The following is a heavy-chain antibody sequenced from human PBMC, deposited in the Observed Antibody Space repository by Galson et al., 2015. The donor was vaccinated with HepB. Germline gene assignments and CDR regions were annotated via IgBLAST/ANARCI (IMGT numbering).Heavy chain of an antibody. J-gene: IGHJ5*02. CDR2: FIPLYGPA. D-gene: IGHD6-13*01. V-gene: IGHV1-69*13. CDR3: ARERDSTSPGHNWFDH. Sequence: PVKVSCKASGGTFYNYAISRVRQAPGQGLEYMGGFIPLYGPANYAQKFQGRVILNAEDRTSTAFMELRSLTSEDTAVYYCARERDSTSPGHNWFDHWCQGTLVSVSS. CDR1: GGTFYNYA.